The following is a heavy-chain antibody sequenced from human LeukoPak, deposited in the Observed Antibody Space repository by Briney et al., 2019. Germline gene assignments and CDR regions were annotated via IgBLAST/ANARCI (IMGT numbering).Heavy chain of an antibody. CDR1: GFSFSTYA. J-gene: IGHJ6*03. CDR2: IRYDGSNK. CDR3: AKDTVGYSGYDFFYYYMDV. Sequence: GGSLRLSCAASGFSFSTYAMHWVRQAPGKGLEWVAFIRYDGSNKYYADSVKGRFTISRDNSKNTLYLQMNSLRAEDAAVYYCAKDTVGYSGYDFFYYYMDVWGKGTTVTISS. D-gene: IGHD5-12*01. V-gene: IGHV3-30*02.